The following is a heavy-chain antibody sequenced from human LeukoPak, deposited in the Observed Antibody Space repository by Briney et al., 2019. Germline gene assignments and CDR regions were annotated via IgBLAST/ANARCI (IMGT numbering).Heavy chain of an antibody. CDR2: TYYRSKWYN. D-gene: IGHD5-24*01. Sequence: SQTLSLTCAISGDSVSSNRAAGNWTRQSPWRGIEWLGRTYYRSKWYNDYAVSVKSRITINPDTSKNQFSLQLNSVTPEDTAVYYCAREREGRYYYYYMDVWGKGPTVTVSS. J-gene: IGHJ6*03. CDR3: AREREGRYYYYYMDV. CDR1: GDSVSSNRAA. V-gene: IGHV6-1*01.